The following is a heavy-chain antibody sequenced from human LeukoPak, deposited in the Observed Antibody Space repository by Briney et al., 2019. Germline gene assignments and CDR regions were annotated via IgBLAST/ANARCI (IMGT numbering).Heavy chain of an antibody. CDR2: ISGSGGST. CDR1: GFTFSSYS. J-gene: IGHJ4*02. CDR3: AKESSSWYYFDY. Sequence: PGGSLRLSCAASGFTFSSYSMSWVRQAPGKGLEWVSSISGSGGSTYYADSVKGRFTISRDNSKNTLYLQMNSLSAEDTAVYYCAKESSSWYYFDYWGQGTLVTVSS. V-gene: IGHV3-23*01. D-gene: IGHD6-13*01.